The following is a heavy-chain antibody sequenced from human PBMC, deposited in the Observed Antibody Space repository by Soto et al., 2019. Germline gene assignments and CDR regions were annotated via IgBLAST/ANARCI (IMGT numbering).Heavy chain of an antibody. J-gene: IGHJ3*02. V-gene: IGHV6-1*01. CDR2: TYYTSKWYN. D-gene: IGHD4-4*01. CDR3: ARSPYSAVSDFDI. CDR1: GDSVSSNSAA. Sequence: SQTLSLTCAISGDSVSSNSAAWTWIRQSPSRGLEWLGRTYYTSKWYNDYAVSVKSRITINPDTSKNQFSLQLNSVTPEDTAVYYCARSPYSAVSDFDIWGQGTMVTVS.